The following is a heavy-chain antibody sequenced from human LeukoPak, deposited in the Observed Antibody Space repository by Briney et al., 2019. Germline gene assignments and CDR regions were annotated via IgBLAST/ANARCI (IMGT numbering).Heavy chain of an antibody. V-gene: IGHV3-30*04. D-gene: IGHD1-1*01. Sequence: GRSLRLSCAASGFTFSSYAMHWVRQAPGKGLEWVAVISYDGSNKYYADSVKGRFTISRDNSKNTLYLQMNSLRAEDTAVYYCARSLVQLERTGAAFDIWGQGTMVTVSS. CDR2: ISYDGSNK. J-gene: IGHJ3*02. CDR1: GFTFSSYA. CDR3: ARSLVQLERTGAAFDI.